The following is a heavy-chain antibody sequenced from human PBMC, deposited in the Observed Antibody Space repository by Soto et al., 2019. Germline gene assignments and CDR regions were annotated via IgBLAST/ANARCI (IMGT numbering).Heavy chain of an antibody. D-gene: IGHD6-6*01. CDR1: GSSISSGSYY. J-gene: IGHJ4*02. CDR3: ARDYMAVLD. V-gene: IGHV4-31*03. CDR2: IYHSGST. Sequence: PSETLSLTCTVSGSSISSGSYYWSWIRQHPGKGLEWIGYIYHSGSTYYNPSLKSRATISLDTSKNQFSLKLSSVTAADTAVYYCARDYMAVLDWGQGTMVTVYS.